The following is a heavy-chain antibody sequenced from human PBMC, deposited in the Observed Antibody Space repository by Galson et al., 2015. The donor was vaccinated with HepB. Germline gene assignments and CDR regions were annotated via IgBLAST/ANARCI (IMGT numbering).Heavy chain of an antibody. J-gene: IGHJ5*02. CDR1: GFTFSGSA. D-gene: IGHD3-16*01. V-gene: IGHV3-73*01. CDR2: IDSNANNNYT. Sequence: SLILSCEASGFTFSGSAMDWVRQTSGQGLEWVGRIDSNANNNYTAYVPPVKGRFIISRDDSKNTAFLQMNSLKTEDTAVYSCSRLGDLAGYSSAWGQGTPVTVSS. CDR3: SRLGDLAGYSSA.